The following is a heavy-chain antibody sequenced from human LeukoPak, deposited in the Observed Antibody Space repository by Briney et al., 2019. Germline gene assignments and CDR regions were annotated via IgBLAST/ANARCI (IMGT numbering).Heavy chain of an antibody. Sequence: GGSLRLSCAASGFTFSSYGMHWVRQAPGKGLEWVAFIRYDGSNKYYADSVKGRFTISRDNSKNTLYLQMNSLRAEDTAVYYCARDYDFWSGYYYYMDVWGKGTTVTVSS. J-gene: IGHJ6*03. CDR2: IRYDGSNK. CDR3: ARDYDFWSGYYYYMDV. V-gene: IGHV3-30*02. D-gene: IGHD3-3*01. CDR1: GFTFSSYG.